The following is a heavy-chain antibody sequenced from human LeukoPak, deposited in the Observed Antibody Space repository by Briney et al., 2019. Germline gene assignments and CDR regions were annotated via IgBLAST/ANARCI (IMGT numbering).Heavy chain of an antibody. CDR3: AREYSWYYFDY. V-gene: IGHV4-34*01. Sequence: PSETLSLTCTVSGGSISSYYWSWIRQPPGKGLEWIGEINHSGSTNYNPSLKSRVTISVDKSKNQFSLKLSSVTAADTAVYYCAREYSWYYFDYWGQGTLVTVSS. CDR1: GGSISSYY. CDR2: INHSGST. J-gene: IGHJ4*02. D-gene: IGHD6-6*01.